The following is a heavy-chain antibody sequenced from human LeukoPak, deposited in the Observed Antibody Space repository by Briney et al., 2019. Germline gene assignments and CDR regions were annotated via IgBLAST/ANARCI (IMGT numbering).Heavy chain of an antibody. Sequence: SVKVSSKASGYTFPSYGISWVRPAPGQGLEWMGWISAYNGNTNYAQKLQGRVTMTTDTSTSTAYMELRSLRSDDTAVYYCARDCPEGRCPEYFQHWGQGTLVTVSS. CDR2: ISAYNGNT. CDR1: GYTFPSYG. CDR3: ARDCPEGRCPEYFQH. V-gene: IGHV1-18*01. D-gene: IGHD1-14*01. J-gene: IGHJ1*01.